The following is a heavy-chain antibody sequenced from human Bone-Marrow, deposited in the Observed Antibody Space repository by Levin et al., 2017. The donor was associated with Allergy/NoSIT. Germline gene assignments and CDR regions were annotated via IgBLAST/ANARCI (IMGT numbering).Heavy chain of an antibody. D-gene: IGHD4-11*01. CDR1: GFTFSDYG. CDR2: ISFDGTDV. J-gene: IGHJ4*02. Sequence: PGESLKISCAASGFTFSDYGIHWVRQAPGKGLEWVAVISFDGTDVYYADSVKGRFTLSRDNSMNTLYLQMNSLRPEDTAVYYCVKDGAYINYLYYFDYWGQGTLVTVSS. V-gene: IGHV3-30*18. CDR3: VKDGAYINYLYYFDY.